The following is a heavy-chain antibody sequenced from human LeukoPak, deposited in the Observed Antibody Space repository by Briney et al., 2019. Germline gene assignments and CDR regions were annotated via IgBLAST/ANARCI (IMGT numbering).Heavy chain of an antibody. CDR3: ARTFSYDYVWGSYRYTSLVPFDY. J-gene: IGHJ4*02. D-gene: IGHD3-16*02. Sequence: SETLSLTCAVYGGSFRGYYWSWIRQPPGKGLEWIGEINHSGSTNYNPSLKSRVTISVDTSKNQFSLKLSSVTAADTAVYYCARTFSYDYVWGSYRYTSLVPFDYWGQGTLVTVSS. V-gene: IGHV4-34*01. CDR2: INHSGST. CDR1: GGSFRGYY.